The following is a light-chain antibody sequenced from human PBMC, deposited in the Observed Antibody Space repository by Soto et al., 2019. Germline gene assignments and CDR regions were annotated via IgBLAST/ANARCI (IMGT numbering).Light chain of an antibody. Sequence: QSVLTQPASVSGSPGQSITISCTGTSSDVGSYNSVSWYQQHPGKAPKLMIYEVSNRPSGVSNRFSGSKSGNTASLTISGLQAEDEADYYCSSYTSSSTWVFGGGTQLTVL. CDR2: EVS. V-gene: IGLV2-14*01. CDR3: SSYTSSSTWV. CDR1: SSDVGSYNS. J-gene: IGLJ3*02.